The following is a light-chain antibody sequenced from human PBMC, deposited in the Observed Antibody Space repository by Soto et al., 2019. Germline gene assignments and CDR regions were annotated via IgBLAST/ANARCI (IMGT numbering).Light chain of an antibody. V-gene: IGKV4-1*01. CDR1: QSVLYSSNNKNY. Sequence: DIVMTQSPDSLAVSLGERATINCKSSQSVLYSSNNKNYLAWYQQKPGQPPKLLIYWASTRESGVPDRFSGGGSWTDFTLTISSLQAEDVAVYYCHQYYSSPWTFGQWTKVAIK. J-gene: IGKJ1*01. CDR2: WAS. CDR3: HQYYSSPWT.